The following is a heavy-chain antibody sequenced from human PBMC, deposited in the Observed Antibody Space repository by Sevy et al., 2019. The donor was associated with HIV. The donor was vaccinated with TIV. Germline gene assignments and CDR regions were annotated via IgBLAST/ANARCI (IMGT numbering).Heavy chain of an antibody. J-gene: IGHJ6*02. CDR2: ISYDGSNK. D-gene: IGHD6-19*01. CDR3: ARVAGTGYYSGMDV. Sequence: GGSLRLSCAASGFTFSSYAMHWVRQAPGKGLEWVAVISYDGSNKYYADSVKGRFTISRDNSKNTLYLQMNSLRAEDTAVYYCARVAGTGYYSGMDVWGQGTTVTVSS. CDR1: GFTFSSYA. V-gene: IGHV3-30-3*01.